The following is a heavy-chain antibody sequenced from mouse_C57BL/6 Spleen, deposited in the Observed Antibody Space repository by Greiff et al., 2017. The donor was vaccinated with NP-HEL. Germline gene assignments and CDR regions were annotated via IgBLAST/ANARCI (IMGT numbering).Heavy chain of an antibody. J-gene: IGHJ2*01. CDR3: ARLNYGSLDY. D-gene: IGHD1-1*01. CDR1: GYSITSGYY. CDR2: ISYDGSN. Sequence: EVQVVESGPGLVKPSQSLSLTCSVTGYSITSGYYWNWIRQFPGNKLEWMGYISYDGSNNYNPSLKNRISITRDTSKNQFFLKLNSVTTEDAATYYCARLNYGSLDYWGQGTTLTVSS. V-gene: IGHV3-6*01.